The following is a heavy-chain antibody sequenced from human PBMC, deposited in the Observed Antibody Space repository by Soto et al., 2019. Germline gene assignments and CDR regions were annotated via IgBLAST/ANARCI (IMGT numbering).Heavy chain of an antibody. V-gene: IGHV3-21*02. J-gene: IGHJ4*02. Sequence: EVQLVESGGGLVKPGGSLRLSCAASGFTFNRYSMNWVRQAPGKGLEWVSSVTSGSSSMLYADSVKGRFTISRDDAKDSLFLQMNSLRADDTAVYYCAREADFASSGYVLDYWGQGTLVTVSS. D-gene: IGHD3-22*01. CDR1: GFTFNRYS. CDR3: AREADFASSGYVLDY. CDR2: VTSGSSSM.